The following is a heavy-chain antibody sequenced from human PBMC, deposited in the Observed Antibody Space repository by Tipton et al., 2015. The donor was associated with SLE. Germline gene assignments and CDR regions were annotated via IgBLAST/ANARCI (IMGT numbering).Heavy chain of an antibody. J-gene: IGHJ6*04. Sequence: TLSLTCAVYGGSFSGYYWSWTRQPPGKGLEWIGEINHRGGTNLNPSLESRVSVSKDTSKNQFSLKLTSVTAADTAVYYCARLQYIFGGMDVWGEGTTVTVSS. D-gene: IGHD3-3*01. CDR2: INHRGGT. CDR1: GGSFSGYY. CDR3: ARLQYIFGGMDV. V-gene: IGHV4-34*01.